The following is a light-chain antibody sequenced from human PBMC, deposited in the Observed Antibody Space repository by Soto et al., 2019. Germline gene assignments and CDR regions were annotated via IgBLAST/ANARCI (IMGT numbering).Light chain of an antibody. CDR3: RHPAQRPVT. CDR1: QSDSSSY. Sequence: IGLAQKRSARAVSAGERDTGCCSVSQSDSSSYLAWYQQKPGKAPRLLFYDASTRATGIPARFSGRGSGRELTFTFSPLPSADFPFHSWRHPAQRPVTFRQGTRLEIK. V-gene: IGKV3-15*01. CDR2: DAS. J-gene: IGKJ5*01.